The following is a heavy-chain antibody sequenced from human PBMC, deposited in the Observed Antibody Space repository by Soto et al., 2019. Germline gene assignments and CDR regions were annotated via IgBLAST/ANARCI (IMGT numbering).Heavy chain of an antibody. D-gene: IGHD2-21*01. CDR1: GYSFSAYH. V-gene: IGHV1-2*02. CDR2: MNPNSGAT. CDR3: ARDPYSYEGDGYRRHFEF. Sequence: GASVNVSFKTSGYSFSAYHIHLFLQSPLQWLEWMGWMNPNSGATNSPQKFRGRVTMTRDTSLRTAYMELSGLRSDDTAVYYCARDPYSYEGDGYRRHFEFWGKGNMVNVSS. J-gene: IGHJ4*02.